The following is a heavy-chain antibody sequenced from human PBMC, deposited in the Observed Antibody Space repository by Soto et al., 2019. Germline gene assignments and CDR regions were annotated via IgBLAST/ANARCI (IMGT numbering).Heavy chain of an antibody. Sequence: PSETLSLTCAVYGGSFSGHYWSWIRQPPGKGLEWIGEINHSGSTNYNPSLKSRVTISVDTSKNQFSLKLSSVTAADTAVYYCAIIGRAEQTGGDYWGQGTLVTVSS. CDR1: GGSFSGHY. CDR2: INHSGST. J-gene: IGHJ4*02. V-gene: IGHV4-34*01. D-gene: IGHD1-26*01. CDR3: AIIGRAEQTGGDY.